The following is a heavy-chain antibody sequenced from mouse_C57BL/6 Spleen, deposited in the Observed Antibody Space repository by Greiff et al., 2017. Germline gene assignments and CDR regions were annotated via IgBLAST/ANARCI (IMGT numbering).Heavy chain of an antibody. V-gene: IGHV5-9*01. J-gene: IGHJ4*01. D-gene: IGHD1-1*01. Sequence: EVKLVESGGGLVKPGGSLKLSCAASGFTFSSYTMSWVRQTPEKRLEWVATISGGGGNTYYPDSVKGRFNIYREKAKNTLYLQMSSLRSEDTALYYCARRSSYDAMDYWGQGTSVTVSS. CDR1: GFTFSSYT. CDR2: ISGGGGNT. CDR3: ARRSSYDAMDY.